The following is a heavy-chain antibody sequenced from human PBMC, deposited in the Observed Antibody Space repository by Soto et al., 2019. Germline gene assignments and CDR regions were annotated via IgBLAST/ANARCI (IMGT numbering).Heavy chain of an antibody. CDR1: GFTFSSDG. CDR2: ISHEGSNK. D-gene: IGHD2-2*01. Sequence: QVQLVESGGGVVQPGRSLRLSCAASGFTFSSDGMHWVRQAPGKGLEWVAVISHEGSNKYYADSVKGRFTISRDNSKNTLYLQMSGLGAEDTAVYYCAKDNHDCGSTSCSSGGFDPWGQGTLVTVSS. CDR3: AKDNHDCGSTSCSSGGFDP. V-gene: IGHV3-30*18. J-gene: IGHJ5*02.